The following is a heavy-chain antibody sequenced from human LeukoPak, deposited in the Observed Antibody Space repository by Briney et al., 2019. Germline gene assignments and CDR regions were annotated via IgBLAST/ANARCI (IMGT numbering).Heavy chain of an antibody. CDR3: ARDWSYSAHPHRFDY. CDR1: GFTLSSHG. CDR2: ISFDGSNK. V-gene: IGHV3-30*03. J-gene: IGHJ4*02. Sequence: PGRSLRLSCVASGFTLSSHGIHWVRQAPGKGLEWVAVISFDGSNKYFADSVKGRFTISRDNSKNTLYLQMNSLRAEDTAVYYCARDWSYSAHPHRFDYWGQGTLVTVSS. D-gene: IGHD3-10*01.